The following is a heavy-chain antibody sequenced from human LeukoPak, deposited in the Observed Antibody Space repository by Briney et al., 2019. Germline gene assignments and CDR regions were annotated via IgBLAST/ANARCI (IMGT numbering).Heavy chain of an antibody. V-gene: IGHV1-24*01. J-gene: IGHJ3*02. Sequence: AASVKVSCKVSGYTLTELSMHWVRQAPGKGLEWMGGFDPEDGETIYAQKFQGRVTITTDESTSTAYMELSSLRSEDTAVYYCARPPSYYDSSGSDAFDIWGQGTMVTVSS. CDR1: GYTLTELS. CDR3: ARPPSYYDSSGSDAFDI. CDR2: FDPEDGET. D-gene: IGHD3-22*01.